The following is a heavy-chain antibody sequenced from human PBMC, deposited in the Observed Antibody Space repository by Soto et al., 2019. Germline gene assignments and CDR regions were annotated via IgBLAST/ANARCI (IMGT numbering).Heavy chain of an antibody. J-gene: IGHJ3*02. CDR3: AKNPIPADDAFDI. CDR2: ISGSGGST. D-gene: IGHD2-2*01. V-gene: IGHV3-23*01. CDR1: GFTFSSYA. Sequence: GGSLRLSCAASGFTFSSYAMSWVRQAPGKGLEWVSAISGSGGSTYYADSLKVRFTISRDNSKNTLYLQMNSLRTEDKAVYYCAKNPIPADDAFDIWGQGTMVTVSS.